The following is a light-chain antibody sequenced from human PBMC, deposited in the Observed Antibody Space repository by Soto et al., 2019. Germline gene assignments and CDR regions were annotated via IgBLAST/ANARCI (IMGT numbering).Light chain of an antibody. CDR1: QSVSSH. CDR2: GAS. Sequence: EIVMTQSPDTLFVSLGEGATLSCRASQSVSSHLAWYQHKPGQAPRLLIYGASTRASGIPARFSGSGSETDFTLTISSLQSEDSAVYYCQQYHNWPPITFGQGTRLEMK. J-gene: IGKJ5*01. V-gene: IGKV3-15*01. CDR3: QQYHNWPPIT.